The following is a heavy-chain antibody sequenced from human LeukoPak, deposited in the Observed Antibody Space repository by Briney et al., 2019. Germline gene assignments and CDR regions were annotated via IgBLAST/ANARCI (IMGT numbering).Heavy chain of an antibody. CDR2: ISGSGGST. D-gene: IGHD3-9*01. V-gene: IGHV3-23*01. J-gene: IGHJ4*02. CDR3: ANWGYDILTGYYS. CDR1: GFTFSSYA. Sequence: GGSLRLSCAASGFTFSSYAMRWVRQAPGKGPEWVSAISGSGGSTYYADSVKGRFTISRDNSKNTLYLQMNSLRAEDTAVYYCANWGYDILTGYYSWGQGTLVTVSS.